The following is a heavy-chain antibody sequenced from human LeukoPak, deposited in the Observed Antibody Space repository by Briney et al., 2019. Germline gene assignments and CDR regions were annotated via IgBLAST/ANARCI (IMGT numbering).Heavy chain of an antibody. CDR3: ARSPGYCTNGVCYWNQSFDY. V-gene: IGHV1-24*01. Sequence: ASVKVSCKASGVTFSSYAISWVRQAPGQGLEWMGGFDPEDGETIYAQKFQGRVTMTEDTSTDTAYMELSSLRSEDTAVYYCARSPGYCTNGVCYWNQSFDYWGQGTLVTVSS. CDR2: FDPEDGET. J-gene: IGHJ4*02. CDR1: GVTFSSYA. D-gene: IGHD2-8*01.